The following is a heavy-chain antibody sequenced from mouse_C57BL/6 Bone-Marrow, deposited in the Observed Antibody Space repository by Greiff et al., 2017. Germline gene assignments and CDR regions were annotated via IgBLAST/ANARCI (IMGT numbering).Heavy chain of an antibody. CDR3: AIDDGYYDWFAY. D-gene: IGHD2-3*01. V-gene: IGHV1-74*01. CDR2: IHPSDSDT. Sequence: VQLQQPGAELVKPGASVKVSCKASGYTFTSYWMNWVKQRPGQGLEWIGRIHPSDSDTNYNQKLKGKATLTVDKSSSTAYMQLSILTSEDSAVYYCAIDDGYYDWFAYWGQGTLVTVSA. CDR1: GYTFTSYW. J-gene: IGHJ3*01.